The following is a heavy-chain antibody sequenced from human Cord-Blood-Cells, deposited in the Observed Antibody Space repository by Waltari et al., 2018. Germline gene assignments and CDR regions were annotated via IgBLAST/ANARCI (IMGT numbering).Heavy chain of an antibody. J-gene: IGHJ6*02. CDR1: GGSFSGYY. CDR3: ARDSMIGPIYCSSTSCYGGMDV. D-gene: IGHD2-2*01. CDR2: INHSGST. V-gene: IGHV4-34*01. Sequence: QVQLQQWGAGLLKPSETLHLTCAGYGGSFSGYYWSWIRYPPGKGLEWIGEINHSGSTNYNPSLKSRVTISVDTSKNQFSLKLSSVTAADTAVYYCARDSMIGPIYCSSTSCYGGMDVWGQGTTVTVSS.